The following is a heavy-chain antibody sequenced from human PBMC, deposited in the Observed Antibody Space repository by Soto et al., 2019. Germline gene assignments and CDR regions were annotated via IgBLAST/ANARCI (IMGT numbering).Heavy chain of an antibody. Sequence: PGESLKISCKGSGYSFTSYWIGGVRQMPGKGLEWMGIIYPGDSDTRYSPSFQGQVTLSADTSINTAYLQWSSLKASDTAMYYCARQLGDFWSGSFYYYYGMDVWGQGTAVTVSS. V-gene: IGHV5-51*01. J-gene: IGHJ6*02. CDR1: GYSFTSYW. CDR3: ARQLGDFWSGSFYYYYGMDV. CDR2: IYPGDSDT. D-gene: IGHD3-3*01.